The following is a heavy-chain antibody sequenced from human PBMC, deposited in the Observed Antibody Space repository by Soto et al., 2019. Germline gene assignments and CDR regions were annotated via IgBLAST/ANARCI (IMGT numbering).Heavy chain of an antibody. Sequence: APVQGSCEASGDTYTSWDINWERQATGQGLEWMGWMNPNSGNTGYAQKFQDRVTLTTDTSTSTAYMELKSLRSDDTAVYYGARDNTGVVGVASWGQGTLVTVSS. CDR1: GDTYTSWD. V-gene: IGHV1-8*01. J-gene: IGHJ4*02. D-gene: IGHD3-3*01. CDR3: ARDNTGVVGVAS. CDR2: MNPNSGNT.